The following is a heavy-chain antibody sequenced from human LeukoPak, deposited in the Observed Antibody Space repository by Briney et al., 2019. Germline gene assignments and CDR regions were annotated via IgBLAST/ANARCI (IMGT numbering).Heavy chain of an antibody. J-gene: IGHJ6*02. Sequence: KPSETLSLTCTVSGGSISSSSYYWGWIRQTPGKGLEWIGYIYYSGSTNYNPSLKSRVTISIDTSKNQFSLKLRSVTAADTAVYYCARAPGIAAYGMDVWGQGTTVSVSS. D-gene: IGHD2-21*01. CDR2: IYYSGST. CDR1: GGSISSSSYY. V-gene: IGHV4-61*05. CDR3: ARAPGIAAYGMDV.